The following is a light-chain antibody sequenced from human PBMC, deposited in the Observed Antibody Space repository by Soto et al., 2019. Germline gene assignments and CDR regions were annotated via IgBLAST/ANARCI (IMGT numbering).Light chain of an antibody. V-gene: IGKV3-20*01. J-gene: IGKJ1*01. CDR2: GAS. CDR3: QHYGRSPPMT. CDR1: QSVSSNY. Sequence: EIVLTQSPGTLTLSPGERATLSCRASQSVSSNYLAWYQQKPGQAPSLLIYGASSRATGIPDRFSGSGYGAAFTLTISRLEPEDFAVYFCQHYGRSPPMTFGQGTKVEVK.